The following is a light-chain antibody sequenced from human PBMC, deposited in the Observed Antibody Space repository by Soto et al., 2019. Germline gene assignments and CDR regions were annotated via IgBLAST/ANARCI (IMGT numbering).Light chain of an antibody. CDR1: RNINRK. J-gene: IGKJ4*01. CDR3: QQYYDYPPLI. Sequence: EIVMTQSPATLSVSPGERATLSCRASRNINRKLAWYQQKPGQAPRLLISGASTRATGIPARFSGSGSGTEFTLTISSLHSEDFAVYYCQQYYDYPPLIFGGGTRGEIK. V-gene: IGKV3-15*01. CDR2: GAS.